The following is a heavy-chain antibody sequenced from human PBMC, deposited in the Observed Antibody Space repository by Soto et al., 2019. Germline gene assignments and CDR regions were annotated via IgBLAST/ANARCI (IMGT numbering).Heavy chain of an antibody. J-gene: IGHJ3*02. CDR1: GFTFSSYG. D-gene: IGHD2-2*01. V-gene: IGHV3-33*01. CDR3: ARLYCSSSSCYSVGAFDI. Sequence: LRLSCAASGFTFSSYGMHWVRQAPGKGLGWVALIWFDGSDKYYVDSVKGRFTISRDNSKNTVHLQMNSLRVEDTAVYYCARLYCSSSSCYSVGAFDIRGQGTVVTVSS. CDR2: IWFDGSDK.